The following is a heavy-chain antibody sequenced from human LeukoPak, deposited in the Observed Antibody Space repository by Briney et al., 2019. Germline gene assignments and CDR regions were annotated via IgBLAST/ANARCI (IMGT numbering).Heavy chain of an antibody. J-gene: IGHJ4*02. Sequence: GGSLRLSCAASGYIFSSCGMHWVRQASVKGVEWVSAISGSGGSTYYADSVKGRFTISRDNSKNTLYLQMNSLRAEDTAVYYCAKPPTTYYDFWSGYYMNYFDYWGQGTLVTVSS. CDR3: AKPPTTYYDFWSGYYMNYFDY. CDR1: GYIFSSCG. V-gene: IGHV3-23*01. D-gene: IGHD3-3*01. CDR2: ISGSGGST.